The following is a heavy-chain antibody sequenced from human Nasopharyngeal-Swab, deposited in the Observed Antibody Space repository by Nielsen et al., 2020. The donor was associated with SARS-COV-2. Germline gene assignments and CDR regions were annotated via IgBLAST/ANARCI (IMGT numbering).Heavy chain of an antibody. D-gene: IGHD2-21*01. Sequence: RQAPGKGLEWIGEINHSGSTNYNPSLKSRVTISVDTSKNQFSLKLSSVTAADTAVYYCARAGDIRYYYYGMDVWGQETTVTVSS. CDR2: INHSGST. J-gene: IGHJ6*02. V-gene: IGHV4-34*01. CDR3: ARAGDIRYYYYGMDV.